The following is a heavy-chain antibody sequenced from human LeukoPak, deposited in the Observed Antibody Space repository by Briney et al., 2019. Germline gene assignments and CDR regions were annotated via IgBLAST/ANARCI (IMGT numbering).Heavy chain of an antibody. V-gene: IGHV3-74*01. CDR1: GFTFSSYW. D-gene: IGHD6-6*01. Sequence: GGSLRLSCVASGFTFSSYWMHWVRQAPGKGPVWVPRINTDGSTTTYADSVKGRFTISRDNAKNTLYLQMNSLRAEDTAVYYCAREYSSSSGRYFDYWGQGTLVTVSS. J-gene: IGHJ4*02. CDR2: INTDGSTT. CDR3: AREYSSSSGRYFDY.